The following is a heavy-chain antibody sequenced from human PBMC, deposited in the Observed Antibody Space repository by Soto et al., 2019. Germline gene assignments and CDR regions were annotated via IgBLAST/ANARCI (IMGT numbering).Heavy chain of an antibody. CDR1: GGTFSSYA. D-gene: IGHD6-13*01. Sequence: ASVKVSCKASGGTFSSYAISWVRQAPGQGLELMGGIIPILGIANYAQKFQGRVTITADKSTSTAYMELSSLRSEDTAVYYCARSIAAAGTNYYYGMDVWGQGTTVTVSS. V-gene: IGHV1-69*10. CDR2: IIPILGIA. J-gene: IGHJ6*02. CDR3: ARSIAAAGTNYYYGMDV.